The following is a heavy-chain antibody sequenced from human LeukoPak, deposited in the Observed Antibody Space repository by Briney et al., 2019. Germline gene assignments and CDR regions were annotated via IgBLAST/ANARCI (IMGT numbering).Heavy chain of an antibody. D-gene: IGHD2-15*01. CDR2: IIPIFGTA. CDR1: GYTFTGYY. Sequence: SVKVSCKASGYTFTGYYMHWVRQAPGQGLEWMGGIIPIFGTANYAQKFQGRVTITADKSTSTAYMELSSLRSEDTAVYYCAREGYCSGGSCYIDYWGQGTLVTVSS. CDR3: AREGYCSGGSCYIDY. J-gene: IGHJ4*02. V-gene: IGHV1-69*06.